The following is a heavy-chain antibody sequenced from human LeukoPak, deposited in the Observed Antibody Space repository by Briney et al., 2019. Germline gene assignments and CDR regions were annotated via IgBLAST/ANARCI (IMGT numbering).Heavy chain of an antibody. J-gene: IGHJ4*02. V-gene: IGHV4-59*01. CDR1: GGSIGSYY. D-gene: IGHD1-26*01. Sequence: PSETLSLTCTVSGGSIGSYYWSWIRRSPGKGLEWIGYIHYSGSTNYNPSLKGRVTISVDTSKNQFSLKVNSMTAADTAVYYCARVMGVGGSYSFDHWGQGALVTVSS. CDR3: ARVMGVGGSYSFDH. CDR2: IHYSGST.